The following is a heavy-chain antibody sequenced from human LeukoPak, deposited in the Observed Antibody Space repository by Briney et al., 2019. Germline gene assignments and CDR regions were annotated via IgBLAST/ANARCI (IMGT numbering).Heavy chain of an antibody. J-gene: IGHJ4*02. CDR3: ARMHRQQLVQG. CDR2: INHSGST. CDR1: GFTFSSYE. V-gene: IGHV4-34*01. Sequence: LRLSCAASGFTFSSYEMNWVRQPPGKGLEWIGEINHSGSTNYNPSLKSRVTISVDTSKNQFSLKLSSVTAADTAVYYCARMHRQQLVQGWGQGTLVTVSS. D-gene: IGHD6-13*01.